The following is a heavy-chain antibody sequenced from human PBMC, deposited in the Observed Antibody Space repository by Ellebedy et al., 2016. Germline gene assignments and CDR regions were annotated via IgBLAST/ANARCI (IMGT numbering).Heavy chain of an antibody. CDR3: AREPPLGYDSSGYQGNWFDP. CDR2: IDPSDSYT. V-gene: IGHV5-10-1*01. J-gene: IGHJ5*02. Sequence: GESLKISXKGSGYSFTSYWISWVRQMPGKGLEWMGRIDPSDSYTNYSPSFQGHVTISADKSISTAYLQWSSLKASDTAIYYCAREPPLGYDSSGYQGNWFDPWGQGTLVTVSS. CDR1: GYSFTSYW. D-gene: IGHD3-22*01.